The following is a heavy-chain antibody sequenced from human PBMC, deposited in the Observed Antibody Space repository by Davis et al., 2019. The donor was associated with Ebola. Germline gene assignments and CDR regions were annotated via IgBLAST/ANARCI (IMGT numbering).Heavy chain of an antibody. CDR2: IIPILGIA. CDR3: ARATVDSSGWDY. Sequence: SVKVSCKASGGTFSSYAISWVRQAPGQGLEWMGRIIPILGIANYAQKFQGRVTITADKSTSTAYMELSSLRSEDTAMYYCARATVDSSGWDYWGQGTLVTVSS. CDR1: GGTFSSYA. J-gene: IGHJ4*02. V-gene: IGHV1-69*04. D-gene: IGHD6-19*01.